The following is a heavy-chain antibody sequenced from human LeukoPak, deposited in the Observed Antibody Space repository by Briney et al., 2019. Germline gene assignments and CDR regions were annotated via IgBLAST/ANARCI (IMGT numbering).Heavy chain of an antibody. D-gene: IGHD1-14*01. J-gene: IGHJ6*02. CDR1: GFTFSSYS. CDR3: ARDSEPYYYYGMDV. CDR2: ISSSSSYI. Sequence: GGSLRLSCAASGFTFSSYSMNWVRQAPGKGLEWVSSISSSSSYIYYADSVKGRFTISRDNAKNSLYLQMNSLRAEDTAVYYCARDSEPYYYYGMDVWGQGTTVTVSS. V-gene: IGHV3-21*01.